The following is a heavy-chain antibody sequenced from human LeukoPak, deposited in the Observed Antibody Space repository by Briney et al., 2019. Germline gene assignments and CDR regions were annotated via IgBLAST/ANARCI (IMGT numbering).Heavy chain of an antibody. D-gene: IGHD6-13*01. V-gene: IGHV3-23*01. CDR2: ISVSGDST. CDR1: GFSFGSYA. Sequence: GGSLRLSCAASGFSFGSYAMSWVRQAPGKGLEWVSDISVSGDSTYYADSVKGQFTISRDNSKNTLHLQMNSLRAEDTAVYYCAKGLRGQQLVLGYFDYWGQGTLVPVSS. CDR3: AKGLRGQQLVLGYFDY. J-gene: IGHJ4*02.